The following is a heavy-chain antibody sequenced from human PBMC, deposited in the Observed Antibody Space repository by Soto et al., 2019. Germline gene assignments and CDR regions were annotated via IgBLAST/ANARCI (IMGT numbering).Heavy chain of an antibody. J-gene: IGHJ4*02. V-gene: IGHV1-58*01. D-gene: IGHD3-16*01. CDR3: AAGPPLDYFDY. Sequence: SVKVSCKASGFTFTSSAVQWVRQARGQRLEWIGWIVVGSGNTNYAQKFQERVTIARDMSTSTAYMELSSLRSEDTAVYYCAAGPPLDYFDYWGQGTLVTVSS. CDR2: IVVGSGNT. CDR1: GFTFTSSA.